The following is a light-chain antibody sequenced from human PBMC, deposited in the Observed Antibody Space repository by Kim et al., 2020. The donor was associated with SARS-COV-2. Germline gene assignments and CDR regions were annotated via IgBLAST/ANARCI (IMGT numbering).Light chain of an antibody. V-gene: IGKV1-5*03. J-gene: IGKJ2*01. CDR2: KAS. CDR1: QSVSSR. CDR3: QQYNSYPYT. Sequence: DIQMTQSPSTLSASVGDRVTITCRASQSVSSRLAWYQEKPGKAPKLLIYKASSLESGVPSRFSGSGSGTEFTLAVSRLQPDDFATYYCQQYNSYPYTFGQGTKLEI.